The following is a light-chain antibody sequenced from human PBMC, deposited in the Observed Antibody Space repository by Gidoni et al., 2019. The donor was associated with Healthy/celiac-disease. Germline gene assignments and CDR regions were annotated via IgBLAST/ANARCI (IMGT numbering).Light chain of an antibody. V-gene: IGLV2-23*02. J-gene: IGLJ2*01. Sequence: HSALTHPSSAFGSSGQSIPISCTGTSSDVGSYNLVSWYHQHPGKAPKLMIYEVSKRPSGVSNRFSGSKSGNTASLTIAGLQAEDEADYYCCSYAGSSTFRVVFGGGTKLTVL. CDR2: EVS. CDR1: SSDVGSYNL. CDR3: CSYAGSSTFRVV.